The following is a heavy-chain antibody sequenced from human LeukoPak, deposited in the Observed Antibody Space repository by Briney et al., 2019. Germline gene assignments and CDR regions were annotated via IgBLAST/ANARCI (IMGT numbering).Heavy chain of an antibody. CDR1: GGSISSGGYC. Sequence: SETLSLTCTVSGGSISSGGYCWRWIRQHPGKGLEWIGYIYYSGSTYYNPSLKSRVTISVDTSKNQFSLKVSSVTAADTAVYYCARHTLVAASSFDYWGQGTLVTVSS. CDR2: IYYSGST. CDR3: ARHTLVAASSFDY. D-gene: IGHD2-15*01. V-gene: IGHV4-31*03. J-gene: IGHJ4*02.